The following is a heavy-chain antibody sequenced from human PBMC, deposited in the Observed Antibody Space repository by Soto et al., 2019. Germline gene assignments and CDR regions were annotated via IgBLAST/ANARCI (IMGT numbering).Heavy chain of an antibody. CDR1: GFTFDDYA. J-gene: IGHJ6*02. Sequence: GGSLRLSCAASGFTFDDYAMHWVRQAPGKGLEWVSGISWNSGSIGYADSVKGRFTISRDNAKNSLYLQMNSLRAEDTALYYCAKDLYGSGSYYYYYYYGMDVWGQGTAVTVS. D-gene: IGHD3-10*01. CDR3: AKDLYGSGSYYYYYYYGMDV. CDR2: ISWNSGSI. V-gene: IGHV3-9*01.